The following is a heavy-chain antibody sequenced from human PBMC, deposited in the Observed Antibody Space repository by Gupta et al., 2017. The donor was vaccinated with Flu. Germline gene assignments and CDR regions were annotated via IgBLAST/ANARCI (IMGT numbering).Heavy chain of an antibody. CDR2: INGSGGNS. V-gene: IGHV3-23*01. CDR3: AKGYLDACDF. CDR1: GFTFIGFS. J-gene: IGHJ3*01. D-gene: IGHD3-10*01. Sequence: EVQLLESGGGLVQTGGSLRLSCAASGFTFIGFSMSCVRQAPGKGLEWVSCINGSGGNSDDADSVKGRFTISRDKWKSTLYLHSLGPEAADTSLYDSAKGYLDACDFWGQGTLVIVSS.